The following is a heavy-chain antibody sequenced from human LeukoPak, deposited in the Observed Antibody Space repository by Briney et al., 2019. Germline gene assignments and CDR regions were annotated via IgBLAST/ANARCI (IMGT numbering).Heavy chain of an antibody. V-gene: IGHV4-59*11. CDR3: ARFGVDYDMDV. Sequence: LETLCLTCSVSVGSISVHYWTGIWEPPGGGVEWIGQIHYTGKTDYNPSLKSRITISVDTSKNQVSLQVSSVTAADSAIYYCARFGVDYDMDVWGHGTTVTVFS. CDR1: VGSISVHY. CDR2: IHYTGKT. J-gene: IGHJ6*02. D-gene: IGHD3-16*01.